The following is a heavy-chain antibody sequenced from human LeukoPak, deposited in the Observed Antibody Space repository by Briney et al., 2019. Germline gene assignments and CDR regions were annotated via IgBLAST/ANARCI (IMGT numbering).Heavy chain of an antibody. J-gene: IGHJ4*02. D-gene: IGHD2-2*02. CDR2: ISYDGSNK. V-gene: IGHV3-30-3*01. Sequence: GGSLRLSCAASGFTFSSYAMHWVRQAPGKGLEWVAVISYDGSNKYYADSVKGRFTISRDNSKNTLYLQMNSLRAEDTAVYYCARSYIDRTALPLVWGQGTLVTVSS. CDR1: GFTFSSYA. CDR3: ARSYIDRTALPLV.